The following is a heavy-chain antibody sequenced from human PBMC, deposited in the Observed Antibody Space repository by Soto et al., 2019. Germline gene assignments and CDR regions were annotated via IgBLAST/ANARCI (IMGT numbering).Heavy chain of an antibody. D-gene: IGHD3-10*01. Sequence: SETLSLTCTVSGGSISSSSYYWGWIRQPPGKGLEWIGSIYYSGSTYYNPSLKSRVTISVDTSKNQFSLKLSSVTAADTAVYYCASPMIYGSGSLPFDYWGQGTLVTVSS. J-gene: IGHJ4*02. CDR3: ASPMIYGSGSLPFDY. CDR1: GGSISSSSYY. CDR2: IYYSGST. V-gene: IGHV4-39*01.